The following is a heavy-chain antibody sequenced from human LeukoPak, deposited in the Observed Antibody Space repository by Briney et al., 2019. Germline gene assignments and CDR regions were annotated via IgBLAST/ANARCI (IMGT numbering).Heavy chain of an antibody. D-gene: IGHD1-1*01. Sequence: GGSLRLSCTASGFIFNDYYMSWIRQTPGKGLEWLSYISSSSSTIYYADSVKGRFTISRDNAKNSLYLQMNSLRAEDTAVYYCARDLRATGTAHAPYYFDYWGQGTLVTVSS. V-gene: IGHV3-11*04. CDR2: ISSSSSTI. CDR3: ARDLRATGTAHAPYYFDY. CDR1: GFIFNDYY. J-gene: IGHJ4*02.